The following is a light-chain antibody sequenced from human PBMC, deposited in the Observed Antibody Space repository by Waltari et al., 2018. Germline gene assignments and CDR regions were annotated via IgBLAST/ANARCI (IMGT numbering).Light chain of an antibody. CDR3: QQSSIFPWT. V-gene: IGKV6-21*02. CDR1: QSISSS. Sequence: EVVLTQSPAFRSVTVKEKVTITCQASQSISSSLHWFQQKPDQSPKLLIKYASQSSSGVPSRFSGSGSGTDFTLTITSLETEDAATYYCQQSSIFPWTFGQGTKVEIK. CDR2: YAS. J-gene: IGKJ1*01.